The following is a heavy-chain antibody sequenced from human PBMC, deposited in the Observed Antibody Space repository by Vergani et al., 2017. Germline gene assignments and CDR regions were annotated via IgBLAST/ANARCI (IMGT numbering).Heavy chain of an antibody. J-gene: IGHJ4*02. CDR2: IYYSGST. Sequence: QLQLQESGPGLVKPSETLSLTCTVSGGSISSSSYYWGWIRQPPGKGLEWIGSIYYSGSTYYNPSLKSRVTISVDRSKNQFSLKLRSVTAADTAVYYCARQISRYYFDYWGQGTLVTVSS. CDR3: ARQISRYYFDY. V-gene: IGHV4-39*07. CDR1: GGSISSSSYY.